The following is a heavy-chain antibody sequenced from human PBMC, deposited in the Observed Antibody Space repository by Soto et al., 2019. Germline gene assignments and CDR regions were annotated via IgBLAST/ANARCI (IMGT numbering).Heavy chain of an antibody. CDR2: ISYDGSNK. V-gene: IGHV3-30*18. J-gene: IGHJ6*02. D-gene: IGHD3-10*01. CDR1: GFTFSSYG. Sequence: PGGSLRLSCAASGFTFSSYGMHWVRQAPGKGLEWVAVISYDGSNKYYADSVKGRFTISRDYSENTLYLQMNSLRPEDTAVYYCAKEGGHGFGYYGMDVWGQGTTVTVSS. CDR3: AKEGGHGFGYYGMDV.